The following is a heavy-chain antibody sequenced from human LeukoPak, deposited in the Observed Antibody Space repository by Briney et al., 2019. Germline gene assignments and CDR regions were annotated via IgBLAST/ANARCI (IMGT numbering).Heavy chain of an antibody. V-gene: IGHV4-34*01. CDR3: AMSFYDISDYSLSGAFDI. Sequence: SETLSLTCAAYGGSFSSYYWSWVRQPPGKGLEWIGEISHSGNTNYNPSLKSRVTISLDTSKKQFFLRLSSVTAADTAVYYCAMSFYDISDYSLSGAFDIWGQGTMVTVSS. D-gene: IGHD3-22*01. J-gene: IGHJ3*02. CDR2: ISHSGNT. CDR1: GGSFSSYY.